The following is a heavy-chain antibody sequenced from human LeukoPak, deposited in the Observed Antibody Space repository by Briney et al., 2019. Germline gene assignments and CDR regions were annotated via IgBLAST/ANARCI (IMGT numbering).Heavy chain of an antibody. D-gene: IGHD4-11*01. CDR3: ACYSVLGRTFDC. V-gene: IGHV4-59*01. CDR1: GASMNDYY. J-gene: IGHJ4*02. CDR2: VHHSFSS. Sequence: SETLSLTCAVSGASMNDYYWSWIRQTPGKGLEGIGHVHHSFSSNFSPSLQSRVTMSMDTSKSQFSLRVTSVTAADTAVYYCACYSVLGRTFDCWGQGTQVTVSS.